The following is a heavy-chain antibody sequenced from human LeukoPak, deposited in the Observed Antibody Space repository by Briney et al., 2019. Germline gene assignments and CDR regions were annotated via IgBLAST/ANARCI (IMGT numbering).Heavy chain of an antibody. V-gene: IGHV3-23*01. CDR1: GFTFANYA. CDR3: AKDQKSIAATGYDY. J-gene: IGHJ4*02. Sequence: QPGGPLRLSCAASGFTFANYAMSWVRPGPGKGLEWVSTISGSGGSTYYADSVKGRFTISRDNSKNTLFLQMNSLRADDTAVYFCAKDQKSIAATGYDYWGQGTLVTVSS. D-gene: IGHD6-13*01. CDR2: ISGSGGST.